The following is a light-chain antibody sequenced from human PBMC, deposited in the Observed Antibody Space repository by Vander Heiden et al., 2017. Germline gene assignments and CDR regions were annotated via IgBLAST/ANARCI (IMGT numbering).Light chain of an antibody. J-gene: IGKJ2*01. V-gene: IGKV3-20*01. CDR2: GGS. CDR1: QSVSSIY. Sequence: DIVLTQSPGTLSLSPGERATLSCRPSQSVSSIYLAWYQQKHGQAPRLLIYGGSSRATGIPDRFSGSGSGTDFTLTINRLEPEDFAVYFCQQYGTAPRAFGQGTKLEIK. CDR3: QQYGTAPRA.